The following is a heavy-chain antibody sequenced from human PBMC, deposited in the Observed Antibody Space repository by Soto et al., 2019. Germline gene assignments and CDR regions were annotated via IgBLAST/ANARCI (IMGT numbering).Heavy chain of an antibody. Sequence: GGSLRLSCAASGFTFSSYWMSWLRQAPGKGLEWVANIKQDGSEKYYVDSVKGRFTISRDNAKNSLYLQMNSLRAEDTAVYYCARENSNYDFWSGYYFDYFDYWGQGTLVTVSS. D-gene: IGHD3-3*01. J-gene: IGHJ4*02. CDR1: GFTFSSYW. CDR3: ARENSNYDFWSGYYFDYFDY. CDR2: IKQDGSEK. V-gene: IGHV3-7*01.